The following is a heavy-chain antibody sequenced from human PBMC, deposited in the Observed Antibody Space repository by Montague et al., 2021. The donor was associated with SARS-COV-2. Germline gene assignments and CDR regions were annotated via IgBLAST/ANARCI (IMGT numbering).Heavy chain of an antibody. CDR1: GASFSGYY. CDR2: VIHSGTT. D-gene: IGHD3-10*01. J-gene: IGHJ6*02. CDR3: ASGEFFYYGSGNYYRSALDD. V-gene: IGHV4-34*12. Sequence: SETLSLTCHVYGASFSGYYWSWVRQSPGKELEWIGEVIHSGTTXXXPSXXXRVTISIDSSNDRFSLRLTSLTAADTGVYYCASGEFFYYGSGNYYRSALDDWGQGTTVTVSS.